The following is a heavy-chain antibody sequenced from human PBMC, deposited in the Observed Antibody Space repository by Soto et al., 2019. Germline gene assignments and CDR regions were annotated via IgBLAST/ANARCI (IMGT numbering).Heavy chain of an antibody. D-gene: IGHD2-15*01. J-gene: IGHJ3*02. V-gene: IGHV3-33*01. CDR1: GFTFSSYG. CDR2: IWFDGSDK. CDR3: ARLYCSASSCYSVGAFDI. Sequence: PGGSLRLSGAASGFTFSSYGMHWVRQAPGKVLEWVALIWFDGSDKYYTESVKGRFTISRDNSKSTLYLQMNSLRAEDTAVYYCARLYCSASSCYSVGAFDIRGQGTMVTVSS.